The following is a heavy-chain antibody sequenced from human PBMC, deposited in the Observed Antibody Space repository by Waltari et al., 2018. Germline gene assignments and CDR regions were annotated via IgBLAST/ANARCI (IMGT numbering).Heavy chain of an antibody. CDR3: ARGTGATTVTHYYDGMDV. CDR1: GVTFSSYA. CDR2: IIPISGTA. Sequence: QVQLVQSGAEVKKPGSSVKVSCKASGVTFSSYAISWVRQAPGQGLDWMGGIIPISGTATYAQKFQGSVTITAEESLSTAYMERSSLRSEDTAVYYCARGTGATTVTHYYDGMDVWGQGTTVTVSS. J-gene: IGHJ6*02. V-gene: IGHV1-69*01. D-gene: IGHD4-17*01.